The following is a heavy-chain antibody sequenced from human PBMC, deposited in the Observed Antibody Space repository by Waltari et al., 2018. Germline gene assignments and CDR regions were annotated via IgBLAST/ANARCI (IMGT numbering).Heavy chain of an antibody. Sequence: EVLLVESGGGLVQTGGSLRVSWEASRFPLVNFGLNWVSQAPGKGLEWVANIKQDGSEEYYVDSVKGRFTISRDNAKNSLYLEMKTLRAEDTAIYYCARTGARWLQFAAFDIWGQGTMVTVSS. D-gene: IGHD5-12*01. V-gene: IGHV3-7*01. CDR1: RFPLVNFG. CDR3: ARTGARWLQFAAFDI. J-gene: IGHJ3*02. CDR2: IKQDGSEE.